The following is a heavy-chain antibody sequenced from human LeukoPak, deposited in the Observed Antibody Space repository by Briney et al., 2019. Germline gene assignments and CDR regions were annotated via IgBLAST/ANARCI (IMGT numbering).Heavy chain of an antibody. Sequence: SETLSLTCAVYGGSFSGYYWSWIRQPPGKGLEWIGEINHSGSTNYNPSLKSRVTISVDASKNQFSLKLSSVTAADTAVYYCARQEYSTPGENAFDIWGQGTMVTVSS. CDR3: ARQEYSTPGENAFDI. D-gene: IGHD6-6*01. J-gene: IGHJ3*02. CDR2: INHSGST. CDR1: GGSFSGYY. V-gene: IGHV4-34*01.